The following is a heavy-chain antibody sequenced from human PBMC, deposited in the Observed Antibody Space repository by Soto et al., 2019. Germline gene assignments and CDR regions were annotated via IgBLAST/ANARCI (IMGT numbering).Heavy chain of an antibody. V-gene: IGHV4-59*12. CDR2: IYYSGST. D-gene: IGHD2-8*02. CDR3: ARDKITGLFDY. J-gene: IGHJ4*02. CDR1: GGSISSYY. Sequence: LSLTCTVSGGSISSYYWSWIRQPPGKGLEWIGYIYYSGSTNYNPSLKSRVTISVDTSKNQFSLKLTSVTAADTAVYYCARDKITGLFDYWGQGTLVTVSS.